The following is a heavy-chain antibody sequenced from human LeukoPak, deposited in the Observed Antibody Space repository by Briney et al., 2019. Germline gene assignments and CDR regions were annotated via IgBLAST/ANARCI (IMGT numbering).Heavy chain of an antibody. D-gene: IGHD2-15*01. J-gene: IGHJ6*03. Sequence: ASVRVSCKASGYTFTGYYMHWVRQAPGQGLEWMGWINPTNGDTIFAQKSQGRVTLTSDTTISTAYMEMTRLRSDDTAIYYCARAVVEPATTQDYYYYTDVWGEGTTVTVSS. CDR1: GYTFTGYY. CDR3: ARAVVEPATTQDYYYYTDV. CDR2: INPTNGDT. V-gene: IGHV1-2*02.